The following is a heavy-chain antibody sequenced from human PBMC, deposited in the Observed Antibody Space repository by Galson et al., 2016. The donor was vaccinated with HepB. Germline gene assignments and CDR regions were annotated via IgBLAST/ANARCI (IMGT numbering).Heavy chain of an antibody. V-gene: IGHV3-15*01. Sequence: SLRLSCAVSGLPLSDATMNWVRQAPGKGLEWVGRIKRDTEGGTSDYAAPGKGRFTISRDDSKNTLFLQMNSLKTDDTAVYYCSTQTTGTVKDSWGQGTLVTVSS. CDR1: GLPLSDAT. CDR3: STQTTGTVKDS. J-gene: IGHJ4*02. D-gene: IGHD4-17*01. CDR2: IKRDTEGGTS.